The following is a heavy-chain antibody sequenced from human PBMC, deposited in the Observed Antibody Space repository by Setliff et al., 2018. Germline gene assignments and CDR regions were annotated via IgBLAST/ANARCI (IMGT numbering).Heavy chain of an antibody. CDR2: ISAHSGNA. CDR1: GYTFNDYG. Sequence: ASVKVSCKTSGYTFNDYGIAWVRQAPGQGLEWMGWISAHSGNAYYSPKLHGRVTLTTDTSTSTAYMELRSLESDDTAVYYCSRLVRFCTAVACQRLSGEEVWGQGTLVTVSS. CDR3: SRLVRFCTAVACQRLSGEEV. D-gene: IGHD2-21*02. V-gene: IGHV1-18*01. J-gene: IGHJ4*02.